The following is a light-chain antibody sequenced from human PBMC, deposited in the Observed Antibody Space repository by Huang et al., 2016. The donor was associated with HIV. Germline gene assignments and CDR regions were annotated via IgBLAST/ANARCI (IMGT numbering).Light chain of an antibody. CDR1: QSVLYSSNNKNY. CDR3: QQYYTTPYT. Sequence: DIVMTQSPDSLAVSLGERATINCKSSQSVLYSSNNKNYLAWYQQRPGQPPKLLIYWASTRESGVPDRFSGSGSGTDFTLTISSLQTEDVAVYYCQQYYTTPYTFGQGTMVEIK. V-gene: IGKV4-1*01. J-gene: IGKJ2*01. CDR2: WAS.